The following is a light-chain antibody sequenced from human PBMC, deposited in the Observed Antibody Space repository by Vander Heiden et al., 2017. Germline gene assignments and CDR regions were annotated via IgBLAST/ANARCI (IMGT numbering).Light chain of an antibody. Sequence: QSALTQPASVSGSPGQPITLSCTGSSSDIGGYNYVSWYQQHPGKAPKLMIHDVSDRPSGVSNRFSGSKSGNTASLTISGLQAEDEADYYCCSYTSSSTLYVFGTGTKVTVL. CDR1: SSDIGGYNY. J-gene: IGLJ1*01. CDR3: CSYTSSSTLYV. V-gene: IGLV2-14*03. CDR2: DVS.